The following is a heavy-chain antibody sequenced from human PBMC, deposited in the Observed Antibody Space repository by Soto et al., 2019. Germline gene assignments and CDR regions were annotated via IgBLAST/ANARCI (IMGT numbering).Heavy chain of an antibody. V-gene: IGHV5-51*01. J-gene: IGHJ4*02. D-gene: IGHD3-9*01. Sequence: GESLKISCKGSGHNFANYWIGWVRQMPGKGLEWMGIIYPGNSDTRYSPSFQGQVTISADTSISTAYLEWSSLKASDTAIYYCARHVYYDVLKKNYWGQGTLVTVSS. CDR1: GHNFANYW. CDR2: IYPGNSDT. CDR3: ARHVYYDVLKKNY.